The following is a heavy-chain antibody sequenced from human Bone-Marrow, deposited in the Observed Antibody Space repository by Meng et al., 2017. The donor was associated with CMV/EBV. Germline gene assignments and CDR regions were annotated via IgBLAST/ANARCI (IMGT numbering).Heavy chain of an antibody. CDR2: ISYDGSYK. CDR1: GFIFSGYA. Sequence: GGSLRLSCSASGFIFSGYAMHWVRQAPGKGLDWVAVISYDGSYKYHADSVKGRFTISRDNSKNTLYLQMNSLRAEDTAVYYCARGRVVDGGMDVWGQGTTVTVSS. CDR3: ARGRVVDGGMDV. D-gene: IGHD2-2*01. J-gene: IGHJ6*02. V-gene: IGHV3-30*04.